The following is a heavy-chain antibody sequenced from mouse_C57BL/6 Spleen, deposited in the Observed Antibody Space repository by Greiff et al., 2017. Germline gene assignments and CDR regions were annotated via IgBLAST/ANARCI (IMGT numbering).Heavy chain of an antibody. CDR2: IDPSDSYT. CDR3: ARGLDDYVDY. J-gene: IGHJ2*01. Sequence: QVQLQQPGAELVMPGASVKLSCKASGYTFTSYWMHWVKQRPGQGLEWIGEIDPSDSYTNYNQKFKGKSTLTVDKSSSTAYMQLSSLTSEDSAVYYCARGLDDYVDYWGQGTTLTVSS. D-gene: IGHD6-1*01. CDR1: GYTFTSYW. V-gene: IGHV1-69*01.